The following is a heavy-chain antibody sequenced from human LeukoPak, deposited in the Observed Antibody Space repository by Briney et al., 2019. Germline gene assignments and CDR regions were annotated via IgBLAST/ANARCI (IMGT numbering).Heavy chain of an antibody. D-gene: IGHD4-23*01. J-gene: IGHJ6*03. CDR3: ARESVVTPGTYYCMDV. CDR1: GYTFTSYG. Sequence: GASVKVSCKASGYTFTSYGISWVRQAPGQGLEWMGWISAYNGNTNYAQKLQGRVTMTTDTSTSTAYMELRSLRSDDTAVYYCARESVVTPGTYYCMDVWGKGTTVTISS. V-gene: IGHV1-18*01. CDR2: ISAYNGNT.